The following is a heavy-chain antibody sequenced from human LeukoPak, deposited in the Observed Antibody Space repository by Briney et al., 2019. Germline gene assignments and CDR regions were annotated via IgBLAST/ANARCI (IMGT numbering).Heavy chain of an antibody. Sequence: ASVKVSCKASGYTFTGYYMHWVRQAPGQGLEWMGWINPNSGGTNYAQKFQGGVTMTRDTSISTAYMELSRLRSDDTAVYCCAREMGVRWLTQSYDYWGQGTLVTVSS. CDR3: AREMGVRWLTQSYDY. J-gene: IGHJ4*02. D-gene: IGHD5-24*01. V-gene: IGHV1-2*02. CDR2: INPNSGGT. CDR1: GYTFTGYY.